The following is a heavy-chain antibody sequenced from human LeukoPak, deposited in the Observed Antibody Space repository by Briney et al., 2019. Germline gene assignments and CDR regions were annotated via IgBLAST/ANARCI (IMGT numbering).Heavy chain of an antibody. CDR1: GFTFSNYS. CDR2: ITGSTSRI. V-gene: IGHV3-21*01. CDR3: ARDFYDGSGTTDAFDI. Sequence: GGALRLSCAASGFTFSNYSMNWVRQAPGKGLEWVSSITGSTSRIYYYADSVRGRFTISRDNAKSALYLQMNSLRAEDTAIYYCARDFYDGSGTTDAFDIWGQGTMVTVSS. J-gene: IGHJ3*02. D-gene: IGHD3-22*01.